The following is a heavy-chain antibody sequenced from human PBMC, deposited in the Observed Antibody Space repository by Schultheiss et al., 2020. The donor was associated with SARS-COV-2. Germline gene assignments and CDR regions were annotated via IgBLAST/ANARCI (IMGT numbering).Heavy chain of an antibody. J-gene: IGHJ4*02. V-gene: IGHV1-2*02. CDR2: INPNSGVT. Sequence: ASVKVSCKASGYTFTSYYMHWVRQAPGQGLEWVGWINPNSGVTTYAQKFQGRVTVTRDTSISTAYMELSRLRSDDTAVYYCASTVLYSSSWYRVSQFDYWGQGTLVTVSS. D-gene: IGHD6-13*01. CDR1: GYTFTSYY. CDR3: ASTVLYSSSWYRVSQFDY.